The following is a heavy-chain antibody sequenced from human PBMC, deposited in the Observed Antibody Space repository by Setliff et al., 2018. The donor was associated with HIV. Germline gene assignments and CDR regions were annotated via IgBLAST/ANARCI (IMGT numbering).Heavy chain of an antibody. CDR3: ARNTRAGDFDY. J-gene: IGHJ4*02. D-gene: IGHD3-10*01. CDR2: INDNGGA. V-gene: IGHV4-34*01. Sequence: SETLSLTCAVSGGSFSDYSWTWLRQPPGKALEWIGHINDNGGANYNPSLTTRATISVATPKNQFFLELTSVTAADTAVYYCARNTRAGDFDYWGQGTLVTVSS. CDR1: GGSFSDYS.